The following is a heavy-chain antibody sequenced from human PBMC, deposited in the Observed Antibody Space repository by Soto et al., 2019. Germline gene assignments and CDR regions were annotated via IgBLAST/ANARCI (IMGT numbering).Heavy chain of an antibody. D-gene: IGHD3-10*01. V-gene: IGHV3-21*01. CDR1: GFTFSSYS. J-gene: IGHJ6*02. CDR2: ISSSSSYI. CDR3: ARGSMADGYYGMDV. Sequence: GWSLRLSCAASGFTFSSYSMNWVRQAPGKGLEWVSSISSSSSYIYYADSVKGRFTISRDNAKNSLYLQMNSLRAEDTAVYYCARGSMADGYYGMDVWGQGTTVTVSS.